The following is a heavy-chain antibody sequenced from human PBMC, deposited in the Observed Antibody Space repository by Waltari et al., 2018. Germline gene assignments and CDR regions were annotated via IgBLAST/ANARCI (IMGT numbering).Heavy chain of an antibody. CDR1: GFAFSDAW. CDR3: VAPWTI. D-gene: IGHD3-3*01. V-gene: IGHV3-15*01. J-gene: IGHJ4*02. Sequence: EGQLVESGGGLVQPGGSVTLSCAASGFAFSDAWMSWVRQVPGKGLEWVGRIKDKRDGGTTDYATPVKGRFIISRDDSKNLLSLEMNSLKTDDTGVYYCVAPWTIWGQGTLVTVSS. CDR2: IKDKRDGGTT.